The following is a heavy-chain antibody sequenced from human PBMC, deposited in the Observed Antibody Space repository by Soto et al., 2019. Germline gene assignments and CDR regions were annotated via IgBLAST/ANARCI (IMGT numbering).Heavy chain of an antibody. D-gene: IGHD5-18*01. Sequence: EVQLVESGGGLVQPGGSLRLSCAASGFTFSNYWMHWVRQVPGKGLVWVSYINSDGSVTSYADSVKGRFTISRDNAKSTVYLQMNSLRAEDTAVDYCATLNSFGFDFWGQGTLVTVSS. CDR2: INSDGSVT. CDR3: ATLNSFGFDF. V-gene: IGHV3-74*01. CDR1: GFTFSNYW. J-gene: IGHJ4*02.